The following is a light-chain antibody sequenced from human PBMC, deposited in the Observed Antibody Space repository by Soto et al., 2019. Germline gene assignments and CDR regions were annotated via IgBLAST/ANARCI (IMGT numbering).Light chain of an antibody. J-gene: IGLJ1*01. V-gene: IGLV2-8*01. CDR3: SSYTGSNNAYV. CDR2: EVS. CDR1: SNDVGGYNY. Sequence: QSVLTQPPSASGFPGQSVTISCTGTSNDVGGYNYVSWYQQHPGKAPKLMIYEVSKRPSGVPDRFSGSKSGNTASLTVSGLQAEDEGDYYCSSYTGSNNAYVFGTGTKVTVL.